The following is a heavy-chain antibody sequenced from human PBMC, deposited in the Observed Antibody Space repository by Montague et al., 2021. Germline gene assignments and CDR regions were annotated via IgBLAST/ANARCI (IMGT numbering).Heavy chain of an antibody. Sequence: CAISGDSVSSNEATCNWVRQSPSLGPEWLVMSYYRSKWYNEYAISVKSRITVNPDTSKNQFSLLLNSVTPEDTAVYYCARGWQKRFDPWGQGTLVTVSS. V-gene: IGHV6-1*01. CDR2: SYYRSKWYN. D-gene: IGHD5-24*01. J-gene: IGHJ5*02. CDR1: GDSVSSNEAT. CDR3: ARGWQKRFDP.